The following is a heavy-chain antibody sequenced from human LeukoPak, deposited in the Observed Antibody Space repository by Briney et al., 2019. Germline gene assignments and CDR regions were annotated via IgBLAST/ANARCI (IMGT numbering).Heavy chain of an antibody. CDR3: ARDCEESTTGTTGFDY. CDR2: INPKSGGT. J-gene: IGHJ4*02. D-gene: IGHD1-1*01. CDR1: GYSFTDWF. Sequence: ASVKVSCKTFGYSFTDWFLHWVRQAPGQGLEWMGWINPKSGGTSFAQKFQGRVTMTADTSITTSYMELARLRSDDTAVYYCARDCEESTTGTTGFDYWGQGTLVTVSS. V-gene: IGHV1-2*02.